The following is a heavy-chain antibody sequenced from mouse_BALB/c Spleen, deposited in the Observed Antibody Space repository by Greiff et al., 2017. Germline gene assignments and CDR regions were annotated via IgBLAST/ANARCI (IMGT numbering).Heavy chain of an antibody. V-gene: IGHV1-69*02. CDR1: GYTFTSYW. CDR2: IYPSDSYT. D-gene: IGHD3-1*01. Sequence: QVQLQQPGAELVRPGASVKLSCKASGYTFTSYWINWVKQRPGQGLEWIGNIYPSDSYTNYNQKFKDKATLTVDKSSSTAYMQLSSPTSEDSAVYYCTRERGTGAMDYWGQGTSVTVSS. J-gene: IGHJ4*01. CDR3: TRERGTGAMDY.